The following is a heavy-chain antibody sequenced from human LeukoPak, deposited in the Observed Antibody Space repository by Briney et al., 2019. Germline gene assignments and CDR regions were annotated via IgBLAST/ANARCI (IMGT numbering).Heavy chain of an antibody. J-gene: IGHJ6*03. V-gene: IGHV4-59*08. CDR1: AGSIGTYY. Sequence: SQSLSLTCTVAAGSIGTYYWSWIRQSPGNGLEWIGYIYVTGTRYNPYLQSRVTISVDRSRNQFLLKMSSVTAADTAVYYCARHIGGGIEDMDVWGKGTKVIVSS. CDR2: IYVTGT. CDR3: ARHIGGGIEDMDV. D-gene: IGHD3-16*02.